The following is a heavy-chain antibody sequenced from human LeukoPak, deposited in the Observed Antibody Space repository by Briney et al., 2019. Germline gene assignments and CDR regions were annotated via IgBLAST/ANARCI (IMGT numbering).Heavy chain of an antibody. CDR1: GGTISGNNYN. Sequence: PSETLSLTCTVSGGTISGNNYNWDWVRQPPGKGLEWIGSTYFTGSNNYNTSLKSRANISIHMPMTQFSPKLSSATAADTAVYYCARDRSSGWYSWFDPWGQGTLVTVSS. CDR2: TYFTGSN. CDR3: ARDRSSGWYSWFDP. J-gene: IGHJ5*02. V-gene: IGHV4-39*02. D-gene: IGHD6-19*01.